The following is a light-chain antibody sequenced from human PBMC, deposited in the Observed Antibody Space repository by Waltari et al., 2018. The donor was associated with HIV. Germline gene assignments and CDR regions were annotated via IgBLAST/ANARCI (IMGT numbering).Light chain of an antibody. Sequence: NFMLTQPHSVSESPGKTVTISCTRSSGSIGDTYVHWYQQRPGSSPIIVIYEDKQRPSGVPDRFSGSIGSSSNSASLTISGLKTEDEGDYYCQSYDRSIQVFGGGTKLTVL. CDR2: EDK. V-gene: IGLV6-57*01. CDR1: SGSIGDTY. J-gene: IGLJ3*02. CDR3: QSYDRSIQV.